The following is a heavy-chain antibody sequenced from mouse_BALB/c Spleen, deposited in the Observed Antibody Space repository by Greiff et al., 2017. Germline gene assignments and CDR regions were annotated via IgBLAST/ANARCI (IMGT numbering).Heavy chain of an antibody. CDR1: GFNIQDTY. CDR2: IDTANGNT. Sequence: EVQLQQSGAELVKPGASVKLSCTASGFNIQDTYMHWVKQRPEQGLEWIGRIDTANGNTKYDPKFQGKATITADTSSNTVYLQLSSLTSVDTAVYYCARSLMITVFAYWGQGTLVTVAA. D-gene: IGHD2-4*01. CDR3: ARSLMITVFAY. V-gene: IGHV14-3*02. J-gene: IGHJ3*01.